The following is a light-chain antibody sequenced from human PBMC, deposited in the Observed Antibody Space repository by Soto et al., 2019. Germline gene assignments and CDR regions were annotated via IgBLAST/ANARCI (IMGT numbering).Light chain of an antibody. CDR3: QVWDTNSDHVV. Sequence: SYELTQPPSVSVAPGQTARITCGGDNIGGQSVHWYQQRPGQAPVVVGYDDIDRPSGIPERFSGSNSGNTATLTTSRVEAGDEADYYCQVWDTNSDHVVFGGGTKLTVL. V-gene: IGLV3-21*02. CDR2: DDI. CDR1: NIGGQS. J-gene: IGLJ2*01.